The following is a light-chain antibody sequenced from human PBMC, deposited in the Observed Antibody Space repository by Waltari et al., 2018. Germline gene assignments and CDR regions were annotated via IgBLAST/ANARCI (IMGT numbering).Light chain of an antibody. J-gene: IGKJ1*01. V-gene: IGKV1-9*01. CDR2: AAS. CDR1: QGISYF. Sequence: IQLTQSPSSLSASVGDRVPITCRASQGISYFLAWYQQKPGKAPKLLIYAASTLQSGVPSRFSGSGSGTDFTLTITSLQPEDVATYYCQLLNSSQWTFGQGTKVDMK. CDR3: QLLNSSQWT.